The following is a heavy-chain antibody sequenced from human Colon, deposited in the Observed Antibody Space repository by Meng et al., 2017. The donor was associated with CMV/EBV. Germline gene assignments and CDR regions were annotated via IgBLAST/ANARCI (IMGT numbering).Heavy chain of an antibody. CDR1: GFSFSNFW. V-gene: IGHV3-7*01. J-gene: IGHJ4*02. D-gene: IGHD3-10*01. CDR3: GKNRVES. Sequence: GESLKISCAASGFSFSNFWMSWVRQAPGKGLEWVANIKQDGSEQFYADPVKGRFTISRDNAKNSLYLQMNSLTAGDTALYYCGKNRVESWGQGTLVTVSS. CDR2: IKQDGSEQ.